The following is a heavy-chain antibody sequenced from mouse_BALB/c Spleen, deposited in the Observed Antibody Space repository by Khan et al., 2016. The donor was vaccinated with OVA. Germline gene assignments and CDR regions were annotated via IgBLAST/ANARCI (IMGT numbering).Heavy chain of an antibody. CDR2: IYTYTGEP. CDR3: ARGSSRAMDY. D-gene: IGHD1-1*01. V-gene: IGHV9-3-1*01. Sequence: QIQLVQSGPELKKPGETVKISCKASGYTFTNYGMNWVKQAPGKGLKWMGWIYTYTGEPTYADDFKGRFPFSLESSASTAYLQINNLTDEDTATYFCARGSSRAMDYWGQGTSVTVSA. CDR1: GYTFTNYG. J-gene: IGHJ4*01.